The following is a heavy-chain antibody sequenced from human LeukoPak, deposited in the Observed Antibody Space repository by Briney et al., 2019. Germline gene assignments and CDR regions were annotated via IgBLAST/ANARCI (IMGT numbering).Heavy chain of an antibody. V-gene: IGHV3-30*14. CDR1: GFTFSSYA. Sequence: PGGSLRLSCAASGFTFSSYAMHWVRQAPGKGLEWVAVISYDGSNKYYADSVKGRFTISRDNSRNTLYLQMNSLRAEDTAVYYCAREYYDYVRHPSALDYWGQGTLVTVSS. CDR3: AREYYDYVRHPSALDY. CDR2: ISYDGSNK. D-gene: IGHD3-16*01. J-gene: IGHJ4*02.